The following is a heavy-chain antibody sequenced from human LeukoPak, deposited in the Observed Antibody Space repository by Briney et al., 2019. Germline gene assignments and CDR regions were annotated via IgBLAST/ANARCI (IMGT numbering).Heavy chain of an antibody. J-gene: IGHJ6*03. CDR3: ARDGSGYDTPYYYYYMDV. CDR1: GFTLSSYS. D-gene: IGHD5-12*01. V-gene: IGHV4-34*01. CDR2: INHSGST. Sequence: GSLRLSCAASGFTLSSYSMNWVRQPPGKGLEWIGEINHSGSTNYNPSLKSRVTISVDTSKNQFSLKLSSVTAADTAVYYCARDGSGYDTPYYYYYMDVWGKGTTVTVSS.